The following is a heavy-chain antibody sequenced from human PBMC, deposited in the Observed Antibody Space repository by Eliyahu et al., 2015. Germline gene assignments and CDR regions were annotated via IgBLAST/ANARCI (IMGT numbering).Heavy chain of an antibody. Sequence: EVQLLESGGGLVQPGGSLRLSCXASGFTFSXXXXXWVRQAPGKGLGWVSAISGSGGSTYYADSVKGRFTISRDNSKNTLYLQMNSLRAEDTAVYYCAKDGRQNRVRGVILKNNWFDPWGQGTLVTVSS. J-gene: IGHJ5*02. CDR3: AKDGRQNRVRGVILKNNWFDP. V-gene: IGHV3-23*01. CDR1: GFTFSXXX. D-gene: IGHD3-10*01. CDR2: ISGSGGST.